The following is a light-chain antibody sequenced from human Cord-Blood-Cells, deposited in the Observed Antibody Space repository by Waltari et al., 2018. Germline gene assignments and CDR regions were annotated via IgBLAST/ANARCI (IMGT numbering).Light chain of an antibody. CDR3: QQYNNWPYT. CDR2: GAS. J-gene: IGKJ2*01. V-gene: IGKV3-15*01. Sequence: EIVMTQSPATLSVFAGERATLSCRASQSVSSNLAWYQQKPGQAPRLLIYGASTRPTGIPARFSGSGSGTEFTLTISTLQSEDLAVYYCQQYNNWPYTFGQGTKLEIK. CDR1: QSVSSN.